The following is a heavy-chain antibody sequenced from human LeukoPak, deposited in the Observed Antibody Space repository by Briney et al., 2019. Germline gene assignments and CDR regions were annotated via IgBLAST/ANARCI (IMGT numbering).Heavy chain of an antibody. CDR1: GYTFTSYA. CDR2: INAGNGNT. Sequence: ASVKVSCKASGYTFTSYAMHWVRQAPGQRLEWMGWINAGNGNTKYSQKFQGRVTITRDTSASTAYMELSSLRSEDTAVYYCASKRNYGSGSYYSLDYWGQGTLVTVSS. CDR3: ASKRNYGSGSYYSLDY. V-gene: IGHV1-3*01. J-gene: IGHJ4*02. D-gene: IGHD3-10*01.